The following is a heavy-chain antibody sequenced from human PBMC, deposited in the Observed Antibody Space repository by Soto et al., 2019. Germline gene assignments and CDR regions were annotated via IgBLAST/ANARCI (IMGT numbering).Heavy chain of an antibody. J-gene: IGHJ4*02. CDR3: AREDYYGSGTPDY. V-gene: IGHV4-30-4*01. D-gene: IGHD3-10*01. Sequence: SETLSLTCTVSGGSISSGDYYWSWIRQPPGKGLEWIGYIYYSGSTYYNPSLKSRVTISVDTSKNQFSLKLSSVTAADTAVYYCAREDYYGSGTPDYWGQGTLVTVSS. CDR1: GGSISSGDYY. CDR2: IYYSGST.